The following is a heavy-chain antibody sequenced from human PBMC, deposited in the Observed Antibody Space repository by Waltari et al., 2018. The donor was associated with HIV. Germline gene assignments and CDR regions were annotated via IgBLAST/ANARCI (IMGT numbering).Heavy chain of an antibody. J-gene: IGHJ4*02. CDR2: INQSGST. CDR3: AIPGPIIAAEPLGY. V-gene: IGHV4-34*01. D-gene: IGHD6-13*01. Sequence: QVQLQQWGAGLLKPSETLSLTCAVYGGSFSGYYWSWIRQPPGKGLEWIGEINQSGSTNYNPSLKSRVTISVDTSKNQFSLKLSSVTAADTAVYYCAIPGPIIAAEPLGYWGQGTLVTVYS. CDR1: GGSFSGYY.